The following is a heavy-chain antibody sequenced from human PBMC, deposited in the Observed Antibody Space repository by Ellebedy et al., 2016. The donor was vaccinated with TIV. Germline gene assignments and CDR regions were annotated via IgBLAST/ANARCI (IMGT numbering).Heavy chain of an antibody. CDR1: GYSFSNYT. J-gene: IGHJ4*02. CDR2: ITGSNGNT. Sequence: ASVKVSXXASGYSFSNYTIGWVRQAPGQGLEWLGWITGSNGNTNYAQNLQGRVTMTTDTSTNTAYMELRGLRSDDTAVYYCAREGAFDSGGYYALFDHWGQGTLVTVSS. CDR3: AREGAFDSGGYYALFDH. D-gene: IGHD3-22*01. V-gene: IGHV1-18*01.